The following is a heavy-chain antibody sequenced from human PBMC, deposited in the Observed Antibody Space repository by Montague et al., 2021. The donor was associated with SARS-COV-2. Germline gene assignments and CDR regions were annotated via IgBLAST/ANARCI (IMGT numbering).Heavy chain of an antibody. Sequence: CAISGDSDAVVEVTCSSDKHTSALHSQSHLVCHLRPDWNYDYAASLAGRVTVNPDTSKNQVSLELRSVTPEDTAVYYCSRIAFAVIPHWGQGTLVTVSS. D-gene: IGHD3-16*01. V-gene: IGHV6-1*01. CDR1: GDSDAVVEVT. CDR2: CHLRPDWNY. J-gene: IGHJ4*02. CDR3: SRIAFAVIPH.